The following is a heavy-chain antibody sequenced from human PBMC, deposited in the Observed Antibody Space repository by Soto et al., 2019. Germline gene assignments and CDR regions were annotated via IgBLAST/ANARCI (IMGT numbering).Heavy chain of an antibody. CDR3: ASEYCSGGSCYYYGMDV. CDR1: GFTFTSYR. V-gene: IGHV3-33*01. D-gene: IGHD2-15*01. CDR2: IWYDGSNI. J-gene: IGHJ6*02. Sequence: PGGYLILSCASSGFTFTSYRMHWVAQAPGKGMKWVEVIWYDGSNINYADSVKGRFSISRDNSKNTLYLQMNSLRAEDTAVYYCASEYCSGGSCYYYGMDVWGQGT.